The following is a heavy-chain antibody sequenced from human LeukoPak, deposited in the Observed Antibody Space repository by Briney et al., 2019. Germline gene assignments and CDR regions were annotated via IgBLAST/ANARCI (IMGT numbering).Heavy chain of an antibody. CDR2: ISAYNGNT. Sequence: ASVKVSCKASGYTFTSYGISWVRQAPGRGLEWMGWISAYNGNTNYAQKLQGRVTMTTDTSTSTAYMELRSLRSDDTAVYYCARVELLWFGESPPDWFDPWGQGTLVTVSS. CDR1: GYTFTSYG. D-gene: IGHD3-10*01. J-gene: IGHJ5*02. CDR3: ARVELLWFGESPPDWFDP. V-gene: IGHV1-18*01.